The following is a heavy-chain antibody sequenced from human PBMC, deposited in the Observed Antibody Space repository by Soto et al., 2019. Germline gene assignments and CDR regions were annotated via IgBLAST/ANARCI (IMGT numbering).Heavy chain of an antibody. CDR2: IKSKSAGGTT. J-gene: IGHJ4*02. CDR1: GFTFSNAW. Sequence: EVQLVESGGGLVKPGGSVRLSCAASGFTFSNAWMSWVRQAPGKGLEWVGRIKSKSAGGTTEYDAPVKDRFTISRDDSYNTLYLQMNSLKIEDTAVYYCARGHRSSGKIFDSWGQGTLVTVCS. V-gene: IGHV3-15*01. CDR3: ARGHRSSGKIFDS. D-gene: IGHD3-22*01.